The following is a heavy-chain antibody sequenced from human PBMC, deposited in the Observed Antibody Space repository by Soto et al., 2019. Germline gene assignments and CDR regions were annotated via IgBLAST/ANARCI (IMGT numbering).Heavy chain of an antibody. V-gene: IGHV1-18*04. Sequence: QVHLVQSGAEVKKPGASVKVSCKASGYNFTSSHISWVRQAPGQRLEWLGWISAHNGNTNYAQKLLGRVTMTTDTSTSTVYMELRSLRSDATAVYYCAREIRDGYSLYYFDYWGQGTPVTVSS. CDR3: AREIRDGYSLYYFDY. D-gene: IGHD5-18*01. CDR2: ISAHNGNT. J-gene: IGHJ4*02. CDR1: GYNFTSSH.